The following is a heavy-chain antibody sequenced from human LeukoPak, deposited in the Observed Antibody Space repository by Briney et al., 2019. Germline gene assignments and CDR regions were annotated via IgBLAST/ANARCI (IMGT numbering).Heavy chain of an antibody. CDR2: ISGSGGST. J-gene: IGHJ4*02. V-gene: IGHV3-23*01. D-gene: IGHD6-13*01. CDR1: GFTFSSYA. Sequence: AGGSLRLFCAASGFTFSSYAMSWVRQAPGKGLEWVSAISGSGGSTYYADSVKGRFTISRDNSKNTLYLQMNSLRAEDTAVYYCAKDRSSSWFNGWFDYWGQGTLVTVSS. CDR3: AKDRSSSWFNGWFDY.